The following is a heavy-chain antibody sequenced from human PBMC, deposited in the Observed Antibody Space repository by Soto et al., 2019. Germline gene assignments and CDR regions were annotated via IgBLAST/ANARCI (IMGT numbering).Heavy chain of an antibody. V-gene: IGHV3-30*03. CDR3: ARYSRKYQGPIDY. CDR1: GFTFSHYG. J-gene: IGHJ4*02. Sequence: QVQLVESGGGVVQPGRSLRLSCAASGFTFSHYGIHWVRQAPGKGLEWLAVISYDGSNKNHADSVKGRFTVSRDNSKNTLYLQMNSLRAENTAVYFCARYSRKYQGPIDYWGQGTLVTVSS. D-gene: IGHD2-2*01. CDR2: ISYDGSNK.